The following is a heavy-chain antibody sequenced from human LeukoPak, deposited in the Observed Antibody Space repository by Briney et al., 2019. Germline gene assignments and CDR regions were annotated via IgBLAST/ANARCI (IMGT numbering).Heavy chain of an antibody. Sequence: GGSLRLSCAVSGITLSNYGMSWVRQAPGKGLEWVAGISGSAGGTNYADSVKGRFTISRDNAKNTLYLQLNNLRAEDTAVYFCAKRGVVIRVILVGFYKEAYYFDSWGQGALVTVSS. D-gene: IGHD3-22*01. J-gene: IGHJ4*02. CDR3: AKRGVVIRVILVGFYKEAYYFDS. V-gene: IGHV3-23*01. CDR1: GITLSNYG. CDR2: ISGSAGGT.